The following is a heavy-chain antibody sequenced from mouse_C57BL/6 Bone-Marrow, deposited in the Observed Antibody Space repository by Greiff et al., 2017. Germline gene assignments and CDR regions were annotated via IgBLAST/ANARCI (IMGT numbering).Heavy chain of an antibody. Sequence: VQLQQPGPELVKPGASVKISCKASGYSFTGYYMNWVKQSPEKSLEWIGEINPSTGGTTYNQKFKAMATLTVDKSSSTAYMQLKSLTSEDSAVCDCARGGGSYWYIDVWGTGTTVTVSS. J-gene: IGHJ1*03. D-gene: IGHD1-1*01. CDR1: GYSFTGYY. V-gene: IGHV1-42*01. CDR3: ARGGGSYWYIDV. CDR2: INPSTGGT.